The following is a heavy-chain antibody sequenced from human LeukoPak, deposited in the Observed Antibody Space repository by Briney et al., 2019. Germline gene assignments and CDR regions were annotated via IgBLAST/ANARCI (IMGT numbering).Heavy chain of an antibody. CDR2: ISSSSSTI. Sequence: PGGSLRLSCAASGFTFSSYSMNWVRQAPGKGLEWVSYISSSSSTIYYADSVKGRFTITRDNAKNSLYLQMNSLRDEDTAVYYCARAGGSYSDYYYYYGMDVWGQGTTVTVSS. D-gene: IGHD1-26*01. CDR1: GFTFSSYS. J-gene: IGHJ6*02. V-gene: IGHV3-48*02. CDR3: ARAGGSYSDYYYYYGMDV.